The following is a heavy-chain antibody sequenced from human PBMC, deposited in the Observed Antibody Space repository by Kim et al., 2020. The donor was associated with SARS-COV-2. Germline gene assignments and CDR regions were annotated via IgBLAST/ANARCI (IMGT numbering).Heavy chain of an antibody. V-gene: IGHV1-8*01. CDR2: MNPNSGNT. CDR3: ARVSGYCSGGSCYRTFDY. J-gene: IGHJ4*02. Sequence: ASVKVSCKASGYTFTSYDINWVRQATGQGLGWMGWMNPNSGNTGYAQKFQGRVTMTRNTSISTAYMELSSLRSEDTAVYYCARVSGYCSGGSCYRTFDYWGQGTLVTVSS. CDR1: GYTFTSYD. D-gene: IGHD2-15*01.